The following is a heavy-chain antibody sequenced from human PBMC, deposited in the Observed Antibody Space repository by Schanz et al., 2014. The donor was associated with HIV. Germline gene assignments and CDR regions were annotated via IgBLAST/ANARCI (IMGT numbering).Heavy chain of an antibody. CDR2: IGGSGGNT. V-gene: IGHV3-NL1*01. D-gene: IGHD6-13*01. CDR1: GFTFSDHG. J-gene: IGHJ3*01. Sequence: QLRLVESGGGVVRPGTSLRLSCAASGFTFSDHGMHWVRQAPGKGLEWVSGIGGSGGNTNYADSVKGRFTTSRDSSKNTLFLQMNSLRVEDTATYYCRVFMGAFDVWGQGTMVTVSS. CDR3: RVFMGAFDV.